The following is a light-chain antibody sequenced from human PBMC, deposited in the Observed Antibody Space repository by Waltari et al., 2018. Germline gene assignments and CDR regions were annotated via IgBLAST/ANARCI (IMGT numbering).Light chain of an antibody. CDR2: GAS. V-gene: IGKV3-20*01. CDR3: QQYGRSPLT. Sequence: DIVLTQSPGTLSLSPGERATLSCRASQSVSSTYLAWYQLKPGQAPRLLIYGASSRATGIPDRFSGSGSGTDFTLTISRLEPEDFALYYCQQYGRSPLTFGGGTKVQIK. CDR1: QSVSSTY. J-gene: IGKJ4*01.